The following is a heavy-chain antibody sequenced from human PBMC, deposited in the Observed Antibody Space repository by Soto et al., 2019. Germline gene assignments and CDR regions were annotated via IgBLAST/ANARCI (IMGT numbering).Heavy chain of an antibody. J-gene: IGHJ5*02. D-gene: IGHD7-27*01. Sequence: SGPTLVNPTQTLTLTCTLSGFSLGTSGVGVAWIRQPPGKDLEWLALIYWDDDKRYSPSLKSRLTITKDTSKNQVVLTMTNMDPVDTATYYCAKLGLGLGPWGQGTLVTVSS. V-gene: IGHV2-5*02. CDR2: IYWDDDK. CDR1: GFSLGTSGVG. CDR3: AKLGLGLGP.